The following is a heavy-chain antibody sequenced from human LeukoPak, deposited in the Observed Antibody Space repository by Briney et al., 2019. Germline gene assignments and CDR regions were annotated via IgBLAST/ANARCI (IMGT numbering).Heavy chain of an antibody. CDR2: ISSSSSTI. J-gene: IGHJ4*02. D-gene: IGHD2-2*01. Sequence: GGSLRLSCAASGFTFSSYSMNWVRQAPGKGLEWVSYISSSSSTIYYADSVKGRFTISRDNAKNSLYLQMNSLRAEDTAVYYCAREATRYCSSTSCLSFDYWGQGTLVTVSS. CDR3: AREATRYCSSTSCLSFDY. CDR1: GFTFSSYS. V-gene: IGHV3-48*04.